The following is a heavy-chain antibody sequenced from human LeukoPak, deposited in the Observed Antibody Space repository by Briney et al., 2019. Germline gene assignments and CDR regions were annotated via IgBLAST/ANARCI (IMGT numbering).Heavy chain of an antibody. CDR3: ARVGTIFGVVIGFDY. J-gene: IGHJ4*02. V-gene: IGHV3-7*01. Sequence: PGGSLRLSCAASGFTFSSYWMSWVRQAPGKGLEWVANIKQDGSEKYYVDSVKGRFTISRDNAKNSLYLQMNSLRAEDTAVYYCARVGTIFGVVIGFDYWGQGTLVTVSS. CDR1: GFTFSSYW. D-gene: IGHD3-3*01. CDR2: IKQDGSEK.